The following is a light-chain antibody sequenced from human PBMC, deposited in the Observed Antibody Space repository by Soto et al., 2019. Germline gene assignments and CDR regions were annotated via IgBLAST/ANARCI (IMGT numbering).Light chain of an antibody. CDR2: EVS. CDR1: SSDVGRYNL. V-gene: IGLV2-23*02. Sequence: QSALTQPASVSGSPGQSSTISCTGTSSDVGRYNLVSWYQQHPVKAPKLMISEVSQRPSGVSNRVSGSKSGNTASLTISGLQAEDEADDYCCSYAGSSTLLVFGGGTKLTVI. J-gene: IGLJ3*02. CDR3: CSYAGSSTLLV.